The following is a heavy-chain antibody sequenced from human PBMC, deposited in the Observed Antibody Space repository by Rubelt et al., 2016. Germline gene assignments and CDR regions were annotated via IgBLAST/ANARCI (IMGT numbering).Heavy chain of an antibody. Sequence: EVQLLESGGGLVQPGGSLRLSCAASGFTFSSYAMTWVRQAPGKGLVWVSRINSDGSTTSYADSVKGRLTTSRDNAKNTLYLQMNSLRAEDTAVYYCGRDYRYSMDVWGQGTTVTVSS. V-gene: IGHV3-74*01. CDR1: GFTFSSYA. CDR3: GRDYRYSMDV. J-gene: IGHJ6*02. CDR2: INSDGSTT. D-gene: IGHD1-14*01.